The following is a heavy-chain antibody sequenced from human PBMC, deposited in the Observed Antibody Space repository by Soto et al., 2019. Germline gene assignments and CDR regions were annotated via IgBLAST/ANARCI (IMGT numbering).Heavy chain of an antibody. CDR3: ARAAHYSSPFRWFDP. J-gene: IGHJ5*02. V-gene: IGHV4-31*03. D-gene: IGHD6-13*01. Sequence: SETLSLTCTVSGGSISSGGYYWSWIRQHPGKGLEWIGYIYYSGSTYYNPSLKSRVTISVDTSKNQFSLKLSSVTAADTAVYYCARAAHYSSPFRWFDPWGQGTLVPVSS. CDR2: IYYSGST. CDR1: GGSISSGGYY.